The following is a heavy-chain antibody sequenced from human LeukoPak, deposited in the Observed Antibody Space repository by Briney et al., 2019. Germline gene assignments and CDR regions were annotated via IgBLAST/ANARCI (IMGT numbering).Heavy chain of an antibody. Sequence: PGGSLRLSCAASGFTFSSYGTSWVRQAPGKGLEWVSEISGNGGRTYYADSVKGRFTISRDNSKNTLYLQMNSLRAEDTAVYYCAKDYFLSGTFGYYDDWGQGTLVTVSS. D-gene: IGHD2/OR15-2a*01. V-gene: IGHV3-23*01. CDR2: ISGNGGRT. J-gene: IGHJ4*02. CDR1: GFTFSSYG. CDR3: AKDYFLSGTFGYYDD.